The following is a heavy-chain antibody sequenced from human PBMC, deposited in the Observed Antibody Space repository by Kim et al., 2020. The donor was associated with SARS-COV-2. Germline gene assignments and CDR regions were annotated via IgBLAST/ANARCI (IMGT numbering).Heavy chain of an antibody. Sequence: SETLSLTCTVSGGSISSSSYHWGWIRPRPGKGLEWIGDIYYSGNTYYNPSLKSPVTISLDTSEHQFSLMLSSVTAADPAVSYCARRSGVGAIRPPAAYWG. J-gene: IGHJ4*01. CDR2: IYYSGNT. V-gene: IGHV4-39*01. CDR1: GGSISSSSYH. CDR3: ARRSGVGAIRPPAAY. D-gene: IGHD1-26*01.